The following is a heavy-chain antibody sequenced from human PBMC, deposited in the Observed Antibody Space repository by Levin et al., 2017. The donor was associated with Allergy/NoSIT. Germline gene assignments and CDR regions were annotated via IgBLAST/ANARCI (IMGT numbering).Heavy chain of an antibody. CDR1: GFTFSDHY. V-gene: IGHV3-72*01. CDR2: TRNKANSYTT. CDR3: ARDLTTIRDY. Sequence: GGSLRLSCAASGFTFSDHYMDWVRQAPGKGLEWVGRTRNKANSYTTEYAASVKGRFTISRDDSKNSLYLQMNSLKTEDTAVYYCARDLTTIRDYWGQGTLVTVSS. J-gene: IGHJ4*02. D-gene: IGHD4-11*01.